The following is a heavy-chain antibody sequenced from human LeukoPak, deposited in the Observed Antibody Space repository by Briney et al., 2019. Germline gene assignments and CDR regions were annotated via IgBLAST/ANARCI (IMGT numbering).Heavy chain of an antibody. V-gene: IGHV4-4*02. J-gene: IGHJ3*02. CDR3: ARASVVVTADPDAFDM. CDR2: IFHSGST. D-gene: IGHD2-21*02. CDR1: GDSISSRNW. Sequence: SGTLSLTCAVSGDSISSRNWWSWVRQPPEKGLEWIGEIFHSGSTNYNPSLKSRVTISVDKSRNLFSLNLSSVTAADTAVYYCARASVVVTADPDAFDMWGQGTLVTVSS.